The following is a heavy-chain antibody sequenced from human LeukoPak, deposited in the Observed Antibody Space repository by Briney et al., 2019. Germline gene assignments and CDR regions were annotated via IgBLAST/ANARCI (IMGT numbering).Heavy chain of an antibody. V-gene: IGHV4-38-2*01. CDR1: GGSFSGYY. Sequence: SETLSLTCAVYGGSFSGYYWGWIRQPPGKGLEWIGSIYHSGSTYYNPSLKSRVTISVDTSKNQFSLKLSSVTAADTAVYYCARGVPRAVAGLNAFDIWGQGTMVTVSS. J-gene: IGHJ3*02. D-gene: IGHD6-19*01. CDR3: ARGVPRAVAGLNAFDI. CDR2: IYHSGST.